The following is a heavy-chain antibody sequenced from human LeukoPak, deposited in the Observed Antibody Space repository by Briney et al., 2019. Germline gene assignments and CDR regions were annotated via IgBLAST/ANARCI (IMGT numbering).Heavy chain of an antibody. V-gene: IGHV3-30*02. Sequence: GGSLRLSCAASGFTFSSYGMHWVRQAPGKGLEWVAFIRYDGSNKYYADSGKGRFTISRDNSKNTLYLQVNSLRAEGTAVYYCAHQNTTGIVDHWGQRTLVTVSS. D-gene: IGHD4-17*01. CDR1: GFTFSSYG. CDR2: IRYDGSNK. CDR3: AHQNTTGIVDH. J-gene: IGHJ5*02.